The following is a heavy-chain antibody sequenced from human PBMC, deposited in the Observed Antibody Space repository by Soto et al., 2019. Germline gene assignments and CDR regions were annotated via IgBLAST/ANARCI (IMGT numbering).Heavy chain of an antibody. D-gene: IGHD2-8*01. CDR1: SGSLSTYY. CDR3: ARDGLGDVNWFDP. CDR2: ISHAGGA. V-gene: IGHV4-34*01. Sequence: QVQLQQWGAGLLKPSETLSLTCAVHSGSLSTYYWSWIRQPPGKGMEWIGEISHAGGANYNPSLKSRAAISVDRSKNQFSLRLCSVTAADTAVYYCARDGLGDVNWFDPWGQGTLVTVSS. J-gene: IGHJ5*02.